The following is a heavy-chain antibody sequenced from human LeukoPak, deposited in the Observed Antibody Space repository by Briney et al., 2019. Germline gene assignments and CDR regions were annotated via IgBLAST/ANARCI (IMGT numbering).Heavy chain of an antibody. CDR3: AKPPYSSGWYVGFDY. CDR1: GFTFSSYG. D-gene: IGHD6-19*01. J-gene: IGHJ4*02. CDR2: ISSSSSTT. Sequence: GGSLRLSCAVSGFTFSSYGMNWVRQAPGKGLEWVSYISSSSSTTYYADSVKGRFTISRDNSKNTLYLQMNSLRAEDTAIYYCAKPPYSSGWYVGFDYWGQGTLVTVSS. V-gene: IGHV3-48*01.